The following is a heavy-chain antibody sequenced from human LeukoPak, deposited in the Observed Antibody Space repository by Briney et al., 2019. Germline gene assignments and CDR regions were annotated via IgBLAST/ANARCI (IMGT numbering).Heavy chain of an antibody. CDR3: ARDSGYSSSWYDY. J-gene: IGHJ4*02. CDR2: ISSSSSYI. Sequence: GGPLRLSCAASGFTFSSYSMNWVRQAPGKGLEWVSSISSSSSYIYYADSVKGRFTISRDNAKNSLYLQMNSLRAEDTAVYYCARDSGYSSSWYDYWGQGTLVTVSS. CDR1: GFTFSSYS. V-gene: IGHV3-21*01. D-gene: IGHD6-13*01.